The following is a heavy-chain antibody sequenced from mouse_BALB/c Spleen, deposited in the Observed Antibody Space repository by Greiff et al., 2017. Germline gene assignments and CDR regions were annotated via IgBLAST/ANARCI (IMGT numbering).Heavy chain of an antibody. CDR2: INPGSGGT. Sequence: QVQLKESGAELVRPGTSVKVSCKASGYAFTNYLTEWVKQRPGQGLEWIGVINPGSGGTNYNEKFKGKATLTADKSSSTAYMQLSSLTSDDSAVYFCATMITTSGYFDYWGQGTTLTVSS. J-gene: IGHJ2*01. CDR3: ATMITTSGYFDY. CDR1: GYAFTNYL. V-gene: IGHV1-54*01. D-gene: IGHD2-4*01.